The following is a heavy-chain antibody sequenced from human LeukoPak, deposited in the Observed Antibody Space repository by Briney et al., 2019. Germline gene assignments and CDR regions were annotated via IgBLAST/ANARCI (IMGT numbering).Heavy chain of an antibody. J-gene: IGHJ4*02. Sequence: GGSLRLSCAVSGFTFSGYDMNWVRQAPGKGLEWVSSISSSSSYIFYADSVKGRFTISRDNAKNSLFLQMNSLRDEDTAMYYCASYFSGSYSLDFWGQGTLVTDSS. D-gene: IGHD1-26*01. CDR3: ASYFSGSYSLDF. CDR2: ISSSSSYI. CDR1: GFTFSGYD. V-gene: IGHV3-21*01.